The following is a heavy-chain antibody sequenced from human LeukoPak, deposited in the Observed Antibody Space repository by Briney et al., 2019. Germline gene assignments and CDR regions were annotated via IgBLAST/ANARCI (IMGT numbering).Heavy chain of an antibody. V-gene: IGHV4-59*12. CDR1: SGSISGYY. D-gene: IGHD3-22*01. Sequence: SETLSLTCTVSSGSISGYYWSWIRLPPGKGLEWLGFIYYNGNTNYNPSLNSRVTMSVDTSKNQFSLKLSSVTAADTAVYYCARRYYDSSGYYPHYYYYYMDVWGKGTTVTVSS. CDR2: IYYNGNT. CDR3: ARRYYDSSGYYPHYYYYYMDV. J-gene: IGHJ6*03.